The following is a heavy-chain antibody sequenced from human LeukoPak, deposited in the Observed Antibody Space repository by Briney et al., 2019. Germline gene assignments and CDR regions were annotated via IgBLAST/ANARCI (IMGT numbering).Heavy chain of an antibody. CDR3: ARNGTYGGDFYYFYMDV. J-gene: IGHJ6*03. CDR1: GYPFTTYG. Sequence: ASVKVSCKASGYPFTTYGITWIRQAPGQGLEWMGWISVYSGYSTYAQNLQGRVTMTTDTSTTTAYMELRSLRSDDTAVYYCARNGTYGGDFYYFYMDVWGKGTTVAVSS. V-gene: IGHV1-18*01. CDR2: ISVYSGYS. D-gene: IGHD4-23*01.